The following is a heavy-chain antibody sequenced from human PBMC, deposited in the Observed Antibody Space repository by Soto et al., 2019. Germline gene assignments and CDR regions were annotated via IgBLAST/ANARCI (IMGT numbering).Heavy chain of an antibody. CDR1: GFTFSSYA. D-gene: IGHD4-17*01. V-gene: IGHV3-30-3*01. J-gene: IGHJ6*02. CDR2: ISYDGSNK. Sequence: QVQLVESGGGVVQPGRSLRLSCAASGFTFSSYAMHWVRQAPGKGLEWVAVISYDGSNKYYADSVTGRFTISRDNSKNALYLQMNGLRAEDTAVYYCARDIHTVTTGGMDVWCQGNTVTVS. CDR3: ARDIHTVTTGGMDV.